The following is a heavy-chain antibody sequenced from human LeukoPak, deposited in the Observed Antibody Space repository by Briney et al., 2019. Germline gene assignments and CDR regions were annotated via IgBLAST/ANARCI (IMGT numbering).Heavy chain of an antibody. CDR1: GYTFTSYA. J-gene: IGHJ4*02. CDR2: INTNTGNP. Sequence: GASVKVSCKASGYTFTSYAMNWVRQAPGQGLEWMGWINTNTGNPTYAQGFTGRFVFSLDTSVSTAYLQISSLKAEDTAVYYCARGKVVRGVIPLDYWGQGTLDTVSS. V-gene: IGHV7-4-1*02. D-gene: IGHD3-10*01. CDR3: ARGKVVRGVIPLDY.